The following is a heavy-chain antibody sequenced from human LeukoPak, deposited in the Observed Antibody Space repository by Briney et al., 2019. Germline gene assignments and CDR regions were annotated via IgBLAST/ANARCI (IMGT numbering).Heavy chain of an antibody. Sequence: GESLKISCKGSGYSFSNYYIDWVRQMPGKGLEWMGVMYPGGSDIRYSPSFQGQVTISADKSIDTAYLQWSSLKASDSAMYYCASRTGSYYHFDSWGQGTLVTVSS. D-gene: IGHD1-26*01. CDR2: MYPGGSDI. J-gene: IGHJ4*02. CDR1: GYSFSNYY. V-gene: IGHV5-51*01. CDR3: ASRTGSYYHFDS.